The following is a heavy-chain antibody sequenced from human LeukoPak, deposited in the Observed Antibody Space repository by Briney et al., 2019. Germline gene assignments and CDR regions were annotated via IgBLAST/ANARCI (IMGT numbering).Heavy chain of an antibody. Sequence: PGGSLRLSCTASGFTVSTNYMTWVRQAPGKGLEWVSVIYSGGSTYYADSVKGRFAISRDNSKNALYLQMNSVRAEDAALYYCSRNWGSDDWFDPWGQGTLVTVSS. D-gene: IGHD7-27*01. CDR3: SRNWGSDDWFDP. J-gene: IGHJ5*02. V-gene: IGHV3-53*01. CDR1: GFTVSTNY. CDR2: IYSGGST.